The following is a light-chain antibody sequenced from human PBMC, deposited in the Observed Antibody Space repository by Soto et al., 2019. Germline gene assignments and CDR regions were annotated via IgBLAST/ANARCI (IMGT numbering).Light chain of an antibody. Sequence: IQITQSPSTLSASVGDRVTFTCRASQTISTWLAWYQQKPGKAPKLLIYKASTIDVVVPSRFSGSGSGTDFTLTINTLPPADFATSYCQQYNSYPWTFGQGTKV. V-gene: IGKV1-5*03. CDR3: QQYNSYPWT. J-gene: IGKJ1*01. CDR2: KAS. CDR1: QTISTW.